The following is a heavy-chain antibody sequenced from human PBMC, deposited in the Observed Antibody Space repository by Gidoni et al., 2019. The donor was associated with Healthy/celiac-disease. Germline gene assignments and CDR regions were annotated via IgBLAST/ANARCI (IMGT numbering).Heavy chain of an antibody. D-gene: IGHD6-13*01. CDR3: ARAIAAAGTGGDAFDI. Sequence: QVQLQESGPGLVKPSETLSLTCTVSGGSISSYYWSWIRQPPGKGLEWIGYIYYSGSTNYNPSLKSRVTISVDTSKNQFSLKLSSVTAADTAVYYCARAIAAAGTGGDAFDIWGQGTMVTVSS. CDR1: GGSISSYY. J-gene: IGHJ3*02. CDR2: IYYSGST. V-gene: IGHV4-59*01.